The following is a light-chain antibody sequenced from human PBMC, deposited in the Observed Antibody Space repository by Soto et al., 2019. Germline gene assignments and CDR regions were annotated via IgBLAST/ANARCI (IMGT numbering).Light chain of an antibody. CDR2: DAS. CDR3: QHRRSWPLT. J-gene: IGKJ4*01. V-gene: IGKV3-11*01. CDR1: QSVDSH. Sequence: EIVLTQSPGTLSLSPGERATLSCSASQSVDSHLAWYQQKPGQAPRLLIYDASNRATGIAARFSGSGSGTDFTLTVSSLEPEDFAVYYCQHRRSWPLTFGGGTKVEIK.